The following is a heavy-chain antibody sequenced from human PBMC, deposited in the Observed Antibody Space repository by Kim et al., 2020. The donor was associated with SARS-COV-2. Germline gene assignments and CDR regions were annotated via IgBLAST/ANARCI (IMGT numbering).Heavy chain of an antibody. CDR2: ISWNSGSI. J-gene: IGHJ4*02. V-gene: IGHV3-9*01. CDR1: GFTFDDYA. Sequence: GGSLRLSCAASGFTFDDYAMHWVRQAPGKGLEWVSGISWNSGSIGYADSVKGRFTISRDNAKNSLYLQMNSLRAEDTALYYCAKGPSGYSSGWSAEYYFDYWGQGTLVTVSS. CDR3: AKGPSGYSSGWSAEYYFDY. D-gene: IGHD6-19*01.